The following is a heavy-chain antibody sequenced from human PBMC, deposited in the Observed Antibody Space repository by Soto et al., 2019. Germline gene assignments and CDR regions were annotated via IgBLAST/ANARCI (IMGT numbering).Heavy chain of an antibody. D-gene: IGHD6-19*01. J-gene: IGHJ6*02. CDR1: GGSISSSSYY. V-gene: IGHV4-39*01. Sequence: PSETLSLTCTVSGGSISSSSYYWGWIRQPPGKGLEWIGSIYYSGSTYHNPSLKSRVTISVDTSKNQFSLKLSSVTAADTAVYYCARQSAASKWLVDYYYYGMDAWGQGTTVTVSS. CDR2: IYYSGST. CDR3: ARQSAASKWLVDYYYYGMDA.